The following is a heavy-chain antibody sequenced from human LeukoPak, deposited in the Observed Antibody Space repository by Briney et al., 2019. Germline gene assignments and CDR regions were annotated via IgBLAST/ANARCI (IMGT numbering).Heavy chain of an antibody. V-gene: IGHV1-8*01. Sequence: ASVKVSCKASGYTFTSYDINWVRQATGQGLEWMGWMNPNNDNTGYAQKFQGRVTMTRNTPISTAYMELSSLRSEDTAVYYCARVAAAGTGDWFDPWGQGTLVTVSS. D-gene: IGHD6-13*01. CDR1: GYTFTSYD. J-gene: IGHJ5*02. CDR2: MNPNNDNT. CDR3: ARVAAAGTGDWFDP.